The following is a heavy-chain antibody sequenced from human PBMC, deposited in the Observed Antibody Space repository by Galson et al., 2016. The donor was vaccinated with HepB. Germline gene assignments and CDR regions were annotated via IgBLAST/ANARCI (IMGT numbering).Heavy chain of an antibody. J-gene: IGHJ2*01. D-gene: IGHD3-10*01. CDR3: ASGIAVTTSNSFWYFDL. CDR1: GFTFSSYA. V-gene: IGHV3-23*01. Sequence: SLRLSCAASGFTFSSYAMNWVRQAPGKGLEWVSGISGSGGSTYYADSVKGRFTISRDNSKNTLYLQMNSLRAEDTAVYYCASGIAVTTSNSFWYFDLWGRGTLVTVSS. CDR2: ISGSGGST.